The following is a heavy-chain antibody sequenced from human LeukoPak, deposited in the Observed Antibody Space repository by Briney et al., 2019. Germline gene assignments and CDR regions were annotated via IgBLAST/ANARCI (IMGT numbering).Heavy chain of an antibody. CDR3: AREEKVDYSSLIDY. V-gene: IGHV4-34*01. D-gene: IGHD4-11*01. CDR2: INHSGST. J-gene: IGHJ4*02. CDR1: GGSISSYY. Sequence: SETLSLTCTVSGGSISSYYWSWIRQPPGKGLEWIGEINHSGSTNYNPSLKSRVTISVDTSKNQFSLKLSSVTAADTAVYYCAREEKVDYSSLIDYWGQGTLVTVSS.